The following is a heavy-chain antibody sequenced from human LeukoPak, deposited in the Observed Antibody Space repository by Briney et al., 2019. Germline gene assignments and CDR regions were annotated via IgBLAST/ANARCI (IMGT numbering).Heavy chain of an antibody. CDR1: GFSFGDYA. D-gene: IGHD2-2*01. J-gene: IGHJ4*02. V-gene: IGHV3-53*01. CDR3: ARSPPASPFDY. Sequence: PGGSLRLSCSASGFSFGDYAMSWVRQAPGKGLEWVSVIYSGGDTYYADSVKGRFTISRDISKNTLYLQINSLRAEDTAFYYCARSPPASPFDYWGQGTLVTVSS. CDR2: IYSGGDT.